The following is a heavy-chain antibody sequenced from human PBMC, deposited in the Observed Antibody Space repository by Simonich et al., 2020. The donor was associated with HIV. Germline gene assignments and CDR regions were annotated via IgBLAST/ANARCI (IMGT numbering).Heavy chain of an antibody. CDR2: IYHSGST. CDR3: ARNNFWSGWLFDY. Sequence: QVQLQESGPGLVKPSETLSLTCAVSGYSISSGYYWGWIRQPPGQGLEWIGSIYHSGSTYYNPSLKRRVTISVDTSKNQVSLKLSSVTAADTAVYYCARNNFWSGWLFDYWGQGTLVTVSS. CDR1: GYSISSGYY. D-gene: IGHD3-3*01. J-gene: IGHJ4*02. V-gene: IGHV4-38-2*01.